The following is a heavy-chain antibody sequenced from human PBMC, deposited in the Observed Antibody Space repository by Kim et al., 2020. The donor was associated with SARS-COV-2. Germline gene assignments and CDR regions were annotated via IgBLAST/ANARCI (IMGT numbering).Heavy chain of an antibody. V-gene: IGHV4-31*02. Sequence: SGSNYYNPSLKSRVTISVDTSKKQVSLKLSSVTAADTAVYYCARDDAFDIWGQGTMVTVSS. J-gene: IGHJ3*02. CDR3: ARDDAFDI. CDR2: SGSN.